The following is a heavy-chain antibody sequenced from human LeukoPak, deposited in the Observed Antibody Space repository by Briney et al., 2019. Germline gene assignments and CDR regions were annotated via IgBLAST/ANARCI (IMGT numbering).Heavy chain of an antibody. CDR3: ARDSDWAFDN. J-gene: IGHJ4*02. V-gene: IGHV3-48*02. D-gene: IGHD2-21*02. CDR2: INHNAETI. CDR1: GFTFSSYV. Sequence: SGGSLRLSCAASGFTFSSYVMSWIRQAPGKGLEWVSYINHNAETIYYADSVKGRFTISRDNAKNVLYLQMNRLRDGDTAVYFCARDSDWAFDNWGQGTLATVSS.